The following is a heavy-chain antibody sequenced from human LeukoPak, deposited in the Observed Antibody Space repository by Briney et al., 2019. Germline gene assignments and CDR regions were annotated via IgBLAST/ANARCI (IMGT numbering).Heavy chain of an antibody. CDR2: IRYDGSNK. Sequence: GGSLRLSCAASGFTFISYGVHWGRQAPGKGLEWVAFIRYDGSNKYYADSVKGRFTISIDNSKNTLYLQMNSLRAEDTAVYYCAKDGEITFGRAMIAHFDYCSEGTLVTVSS. D-gene: IGHD3-16*01. J-gene: IGHJ4*02. V-gene: IGHV3-30*02. CDR1: GFTFISYG. CDR3: AKDGEITFGRAMIAHFDY.